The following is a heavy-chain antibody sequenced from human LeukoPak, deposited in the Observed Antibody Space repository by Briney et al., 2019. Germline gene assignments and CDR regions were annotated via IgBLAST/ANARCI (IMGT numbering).Heavy chain of an antibody. CDR3: ARDRNRALDI. J-gene: IGHJ3*02. CDR1: GFTFSSYW. CDR2: INRDGTST. Sequence: GGSLRLSCAASGFTFSSYWMHWVRQAPGQGRVWVSSINRDGTSTYYADSVKGRFTLSRDNAKNTLYLQMNSLRAEDTAVYYCARDRNRALDIWGQGTMVAVSS. V-gene: IGHV3-74*01.